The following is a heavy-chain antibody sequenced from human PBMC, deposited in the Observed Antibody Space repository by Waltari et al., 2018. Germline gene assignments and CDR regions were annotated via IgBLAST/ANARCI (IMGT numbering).Heavy chain of an antibody. CDR3: AKGRDSGVYSALDS. V-gene: IGHV3-9*03. D-gene: IGHD1-26*01. J-gene: IGHJ4*02. Sequence: EVQLLESGGGLVQPGRSLRLSSSASGFSFDDYGMHWVRQPPGKGLEWVSAISWNSVGITYADSVKGRFTISRDNAKNSLYLQMNSLRTEDMAFYFCAKGRDSGVYSALDSWGQGTLVTVSS. CDR2: ISWNSVGI. CDR1: GFSFDDYG.